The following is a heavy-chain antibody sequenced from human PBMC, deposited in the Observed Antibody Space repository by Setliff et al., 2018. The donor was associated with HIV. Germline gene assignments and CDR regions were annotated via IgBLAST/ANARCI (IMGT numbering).Heavy chain of an antibody. V-gene: IGHV4-59*08. J-gene: IGHJ5*02. CDR1: GGYITTYY. D-gene: IGHD3-10*01. Sequence: SETLSLTCTVSGGYITTYYWSWIRQPPGKGLEWIGYIYYSGSTNYNPSLKSRVTISVDTSKNRFSLTLRSVTAADTAVYYCARTRSGTYYGEMNWFDPWGQGILVTVSS. CDR2: IYYSGST. CDR3: ARTRSGTYYGEMNWFDP.